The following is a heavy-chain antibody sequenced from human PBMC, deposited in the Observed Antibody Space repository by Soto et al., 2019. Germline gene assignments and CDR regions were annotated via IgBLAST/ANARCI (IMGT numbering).Heavy chain of an antibody. CDR2: ISGSGGST. V-gene: IGHV3-23*01. Sequence: GGSLRLSCAASGFTFSSYAMSWVRQAPGKGLEWVSAISGSGGSTYYADSVKGRFTISRDNSKNTLYLQMNSLRAEDTAVYYCAKGGDILTGPGGFEDYWGQGTLVTVSS. J-gene: IGHJ4*02. D-gene: IGHD3-9*01. CDR1: GFTFSSYA. CDR3: AKGGDILTGPGGFEDY.